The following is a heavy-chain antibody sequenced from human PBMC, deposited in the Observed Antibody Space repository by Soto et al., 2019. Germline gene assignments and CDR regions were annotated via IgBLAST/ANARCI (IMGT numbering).Heavy chain of an antibody. J-gene: IGHJ6*02. CDR2: IIPIFGTA. CDR1: GGTFSSYA. V-gene: IGHV1-69*13. Sequence: ASVKVSCKASGGTFSSYAIRWVRQAPGQGLEWMGGIIPIFGTANYAQKFQGRVTITADESTGTAYMELSSLRSEDTAVYYCARDPLAVVPARGYYGMDVWGQGTTVTVSS. CDR3: ARDPLAVVPARGYYGMDV. D-gene: IGHD2-21*01.